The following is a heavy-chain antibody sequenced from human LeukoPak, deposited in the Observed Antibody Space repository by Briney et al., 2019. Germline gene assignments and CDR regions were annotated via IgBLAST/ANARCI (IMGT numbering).Heavy chain of an antibody. CDR1: GFTFDDYA. D-gene: IGHD3-10*01. Sequence: GGSLRLSCAASGFTFDDYAMHWVRQAPGKGLEWVSGISWNSGSIGYADSVKGRFTISRDNAKNSLYLQMNSLRAEDTALYYCAKDIGWGYYGSGSYYNALGAFDIWGQGTMVTVSS. CDR2: ISWNSGSI. J-gene: IGHJ3*02. CDR3: AKDIGWGYYGSGSYYNALGAFDI. V-gene: IGHV3-9*01.